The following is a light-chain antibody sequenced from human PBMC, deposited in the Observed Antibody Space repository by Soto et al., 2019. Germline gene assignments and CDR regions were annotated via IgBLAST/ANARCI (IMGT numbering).Light chain of an antibody. V-gene: IGKV1-39*01. CDR3: QQANSFPLT. CDR2: AAS. CDR1: QSIISY. J-gene: IGKJ4*01. Sequence: DIRRTQSPSSLSASVGDRVTTTCRASQSIISYLNFYQQKPGRAPKVLIYAASNLQDGVPSRFSGSGSGTDFTLTISSLQPEDFATYYCQQANSFPLTFGGGTKVDIK.